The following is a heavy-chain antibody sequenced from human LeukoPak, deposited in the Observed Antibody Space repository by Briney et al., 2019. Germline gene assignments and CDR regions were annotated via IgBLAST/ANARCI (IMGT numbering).Heavy chain of an antibody. J-gene: IGHJ3*02. CDR3: AKEAVGPYAFDI. CDR2: IRGSGAST. CDR1: GFTFSSYA. V-gene: IGHV3-23*01. D-gene: IGHD6-19*01. Sequence: GGSLRLSCAASGFTFSSYAMSWVRQAPGKGLEWVSGIRGSGASTYYADSVKGRFTISRDNSKNTLYLQMNSLRAEDTAVYYCAKEAVGPYAFDIWGQGTMVTVSS.